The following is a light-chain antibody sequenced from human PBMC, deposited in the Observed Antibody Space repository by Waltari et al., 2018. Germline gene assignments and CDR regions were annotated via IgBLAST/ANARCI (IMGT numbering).Light chain of an antibody. CDR3: QQYYHIART. V-gene: IGKV4-1*01. J-gene: IGKJ1*01. CDR2: WAS. CDR1: QSLLFRSNNKNY. Sequence: ETVMTQSPDSLAVSLGERATINCKSSQSLLFRSNNKNYLAWYQQKPGQPPKLLIHWASTRESGVPDRFSGSGSGTDFTLTISSLQAEDVAVYYCQQYYHIARTFGQGTRVEIK.